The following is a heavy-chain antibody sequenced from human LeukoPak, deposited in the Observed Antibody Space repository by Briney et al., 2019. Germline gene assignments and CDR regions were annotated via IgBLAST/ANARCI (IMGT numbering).Heavy chain of an antibody. D-gene: IGHD6-19*01. J-gene: IGHJ4*02. Sequence: GGSLRLSCAASGFTFSSYAMSWVRQAPGKGLEWVSAISGSGGSTYYADSVKGRFTISSDNSKNTLYLQMNSLRAEDTAVYYCAKGEASGWYYFDYWGQGTLVTVSS. CDR2: ISGSGGST. V-gene: IGHV3-23*01. CDR3: AKGEASGWYYFDY. CDR1: GFTFSSYA.